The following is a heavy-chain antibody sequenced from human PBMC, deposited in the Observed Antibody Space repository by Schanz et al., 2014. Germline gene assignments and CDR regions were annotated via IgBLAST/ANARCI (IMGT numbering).Heavy chain of an antibody. V-gene: IGHV3-13*05. D-gene: IGHD7-27*01. CDR3: ARENLNWEAFDI. CDR1: GFSFDDYT. CDR2: IGPASDP. Sequence: VQLVASGGGVVQPGGSLRLSCAASGFSFDDYTMHWVRQAPGKGLEWVSGIGPASDPYYAGSVKGRFTISRENGKNSLYLQMNSLRGEDTAVYYCARENLNWEAFDIWGQGTVVTVSS. J-gene: IGHJ3*02.